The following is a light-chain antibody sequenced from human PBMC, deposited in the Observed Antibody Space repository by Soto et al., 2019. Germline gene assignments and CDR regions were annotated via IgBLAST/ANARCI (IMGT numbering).Light chain of an antibody. CDR2: GAS. CDR3: QQYNNWPPIT. V-gene: IGKV3-15*01. Sequence: SPATLSVSPGEGATLSCRASQSVSGNLAWYQQKPGQAPRLLIYGASTRATGIPARFRGSGSGTEFTLTITSLQSEDFAVYYCQQYNNWPPITFGQGTRLEIK. CDR1: QSVSGN. J-gene: IGKJ5*01.